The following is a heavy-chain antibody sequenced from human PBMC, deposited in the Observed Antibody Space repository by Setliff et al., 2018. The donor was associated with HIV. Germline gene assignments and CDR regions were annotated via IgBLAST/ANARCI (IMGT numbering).Heavy chain of an antibody. Sequence: ASVKVSCKASGYTFTTYGMHWVRQAPGQRLEWMAWINAGNGNTKYSQKFQGRVTITGDTSASTVYMELSSLRSEGTAVYYCARDYSGTYYGDIDWWGQGTMVTVSS. V-gene: IGHV1-3*01. CDR1: GYTFTTYG. J-gene: IGHJ3*01. CDR2: INAGNGNT. D-gene: IGHD1-26*01. CDR3: ARDYSGTYYGDIDW.